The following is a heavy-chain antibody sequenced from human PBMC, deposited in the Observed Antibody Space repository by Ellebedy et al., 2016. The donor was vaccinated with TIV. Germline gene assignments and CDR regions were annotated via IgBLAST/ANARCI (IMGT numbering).Heavy chain of an antibody. V-gene: IGHV1-18*01. CDR1: GYTFTSYG. Sequence: AASVKVSCKASGYTFTSYGISWVRQAPGQGLEWMGWISAYNGNTNYAQKLQGRVTMTTDTSTSTAYMELRSLRSDDTAVYYCARAVYDSSGYYYRTPYYFDYWGQGTLVTVSS. J-gene: IGHJ4*02. CDR3: ARAVYDSSGYYYRTPYYFDY. CDR2: ISAYNGNT. D-gene: IGHD3-22*01.